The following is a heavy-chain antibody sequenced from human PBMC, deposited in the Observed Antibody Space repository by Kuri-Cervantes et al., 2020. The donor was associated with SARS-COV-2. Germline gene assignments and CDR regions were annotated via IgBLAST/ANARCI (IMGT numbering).Heavy chain of an antibody. CDR1: GFTFSSYG. CDR2: IWYDGSSK. D-gene: IGHD2-15*01. Sequence: GGSLRLSCAASGFTFSSYGMHWVRQAPGKGLEWVAVIWYDGSSKYYADSVKGRFTISRDNSKNTLYLQMNSLRAEDTAVYYCARDPVVVAAADWDGMDVWGQGTTVTVSS. CDR3: ARDPVVVAAADWDGMDV. J-gene: IGHJ6*02. V-gene: IGHV3-33*08.